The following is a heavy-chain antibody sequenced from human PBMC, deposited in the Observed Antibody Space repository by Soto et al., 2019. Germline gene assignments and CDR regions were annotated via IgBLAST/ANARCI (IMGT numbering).Heavy chain of an antibody. CDR2: VYHSGAT. J-gene: IGHJ6*02. V-gene: IGHV4-4*02. Sequence: QVQLQESGPGLVRPSGTLSPTCAVSGDSIIGTGWWSWVRQSPGKGLDWIGEVYHSGATNYNPPLKSRVTISVDTSRNQFSLNLGSVTAADTAVYYCVRNGYYSLDVWGQGTTVTVSS. CDR3: VRNGYYSLDV. CDR1: GDSIIGTGW. D-gene: IGHD3-22*01.